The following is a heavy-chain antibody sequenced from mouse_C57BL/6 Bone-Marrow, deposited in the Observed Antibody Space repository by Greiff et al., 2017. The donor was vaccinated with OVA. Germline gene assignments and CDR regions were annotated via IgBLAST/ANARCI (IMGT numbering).Heavy chain of an antibody. CDR3: ARSGGYYSFDY. D-gene: IGHD2-12*01. CDR2: IDPSDSYT. V-gene: IGHV1-69*01. J-gene: IGHJ2*01. CDR1: GYTFTSYW. Sequence: VQLQQPGAELVMPGASVKLSCKASGYTFTSYWMHWVKQRPGQGLEWIGEIDPSDSYTNYNQKFKGKSTLTVDKSSSTAYMQLSSLTSEDSAVYYCARSGGYYSFDYWGQGTTLTVSS.